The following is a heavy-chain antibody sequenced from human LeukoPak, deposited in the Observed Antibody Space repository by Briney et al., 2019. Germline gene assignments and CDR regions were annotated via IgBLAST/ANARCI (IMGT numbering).Heavy chain of an antibody. CDR2: IYYSGST. J-gene: IGHJ4*02. V-gene: IGHV4-59*08. CDR1: GCSISSYY. CDR3: ARQDGSGWYRRHRALDY. D-gene: IGHD6-19*01. Sequence: SETLSLTCPVSGCSISSYYWSWLRQPPGKGLEWIGYIYYSGSTDYNPSLKSRVTISVDTSKNQFSLKLSSVTAADTAVYYCARQDGSGWYRRHRALDYWGWGTLVTVSS.